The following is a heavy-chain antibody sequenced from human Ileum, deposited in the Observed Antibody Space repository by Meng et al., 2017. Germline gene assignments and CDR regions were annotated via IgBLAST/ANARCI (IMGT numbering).Heavy chain of an antibody. CDR3: AKVGPYSGSIYNYYDP. V-gene: IGHV3-23*01. Sequence: VELLESGGGLAQPGGSLGLSGSASGFTFRTYGMNWVRQAPGKGLEWVSGISGSGSSTDYTDSVKGRFTISRDNSKNTLYLQMNSLRPEDTAVYYCAKVGPYSGSIYNYYDPWGQGTLVTVSS. J-gene: IGHJ5*02. CDR1: GFTFRTYG. D-gene: IGHD5-12*01. CDR2: ISGSGSST.